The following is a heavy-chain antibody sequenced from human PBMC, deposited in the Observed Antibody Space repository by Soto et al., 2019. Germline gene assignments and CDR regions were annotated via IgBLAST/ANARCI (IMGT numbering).Heavy chain of an antibody. CDR3: ARDPGAASFDF. J-gene: IGHJ4*02. CDR2: IIPIFVTP. D-gene: IGHD2-15*01. Sequence: GASVKVSCKTSGGTFSSYATSWVRQAPGQGLEWMGGIIPIFVTPNYAQKFQGRVTITTDKSTSTGYMELTTLRSDDTAVYFCARDPGAASFDFWAQGTLVTVSS. V-gene: IGHV1-69*05. CDR1: GGTFSSYA.